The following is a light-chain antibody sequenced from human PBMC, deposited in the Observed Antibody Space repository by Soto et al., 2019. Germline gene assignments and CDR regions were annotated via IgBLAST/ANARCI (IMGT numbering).Light chain of an antibody. V-gene: IGKV3-20*01. CDR1: QSVSSSY. CDR2: GAS. Sequence: EIVLTQSPGTLSLSLGERATLSCRASQSVSSSYLARYQRKPGQAPRLPIYGASSRATGIPDRFSGSGSGTDFPLTISRLEPEDFAVYYCQQYGSSPSTFGQGTKVEIK. CDR3: QQYGSSPST. J-gene: IGKJ1*01.